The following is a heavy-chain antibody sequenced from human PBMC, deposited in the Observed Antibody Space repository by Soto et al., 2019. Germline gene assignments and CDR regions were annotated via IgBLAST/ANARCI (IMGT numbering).Heavy chain of an antibody. Sequence: SETLSLTCTVYGGSFSDYFWTWIRQPPGKGLEWIGEINHSGSTNFNPSLKSRVAISADTSRNQFSLRVTSVTAADTAVYYCAGREFASSSFHYYYYAVDVWGQGTTVTVSS. J-gene: IGHJ6*02. V-gene: IGHV4-34*01. CDR2: INHSGST. CDR3: AGREFASSSFHYYYYAVDV. D-gene: IGHD6-6*01. CDR1: GGSFSDYF.